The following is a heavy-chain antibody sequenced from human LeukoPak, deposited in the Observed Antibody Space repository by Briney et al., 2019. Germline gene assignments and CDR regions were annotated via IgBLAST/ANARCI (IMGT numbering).Heavy chain of an antibody. CDR1: GFTFSNAW. V-gene: IGHV3-15*01. J-gene: IGHJ4*02. CDR3: AKDLTAHYDFWSGYFDY. Sequence: GGSLRLSCAASGFTFSNAWMSWVRQAPGKGLEWVGRIKSKTDGGTTDYAAPVKGRFTISRDDSKNTLYLQMNSLRAEDTAVYYCAKDLTAHYDFWSGYFDYWGQGTLVTVSS. D-gene: IGHD3-3*01. CDR2: IKSKTDGGTT.